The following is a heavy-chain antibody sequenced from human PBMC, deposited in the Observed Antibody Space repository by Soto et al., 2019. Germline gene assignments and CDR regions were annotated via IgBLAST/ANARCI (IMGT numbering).Heavy chain of an antibody. Sequence: QVQLVQSGAEVKKPGASVKVSCKASGYTFTSYGISWVRQAPGQGLEWMGWISAYNGNTNYEQKLQGRVTMTTDTSTSRAYMELRSLRSDDTAVYYCARQERIMITFGGVTAFDYWGQGTLVTVSS. CDR1: GYTFTSYG. D-gene: IGHD3-16*01. CDR3: ARQERIMITFGGVTAFDY. CDR2: ISAYNGNT. V-gene: IGHV1-18*01. J-gene: IGHJ4*02.